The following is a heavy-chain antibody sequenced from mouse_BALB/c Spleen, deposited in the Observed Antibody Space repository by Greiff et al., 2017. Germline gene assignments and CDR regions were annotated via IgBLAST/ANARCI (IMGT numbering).Heavy chain of an antibody. J-gene: IGHJ3*01. V-gene: IGHV1S29*02. CDR2: IYPYNGGT. CDR3: ARSEDGYAWFAY. CDR1: GYTFTDYN. Sequence: EVHLVESGPELVKPGASVKISCKASGYTFTDYNMHWVKQSHGKSLEWIGYIYPYNGGTGYNQKFKSKATLTVDNSSSTAYMELRSLTSEDSAVYYCARSEDGYAWFAYWGQGTLVTVSA. D-gene: IGHD2-2*01.